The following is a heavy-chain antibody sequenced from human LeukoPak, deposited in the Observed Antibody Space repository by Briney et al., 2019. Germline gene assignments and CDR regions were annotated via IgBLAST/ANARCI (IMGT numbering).Heavy chain of an antibody. CDR1: GFTFSSYE. Sequence: GGSLRLSCAASGFTFSSYEMNWVRQAPGKGLEWVSYISSSGSTIYYADSVKGRFTISRDNSKNTLYLQMNSLRAEDTAVYYCAKDASFDIWGQGTMVTVSS. J-gene: IGHJ3*02. CDR3: AKDASFDI. V-gene: IGHV3-48*03. CDR2: ISSSGSTI.